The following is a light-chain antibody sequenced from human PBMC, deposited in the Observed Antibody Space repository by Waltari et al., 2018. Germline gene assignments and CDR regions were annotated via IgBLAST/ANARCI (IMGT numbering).Light chain of an antibody. V-gene: IGKV1-39*01. J-gene: IGKJ3*01. CDR3: QQSYSTPRT. CDR1: QSISSY. Sequence: DIQMTKSPYSLSASVGDRVTITCRASQSISSYLNWYQQKPGKAPQLLIYAASSLQSGVPSRFSGSGSGTDFTLTISSLQPEDFATYYCQQSYSTPRTFGPGTKVDIK. CDR2: AAS.